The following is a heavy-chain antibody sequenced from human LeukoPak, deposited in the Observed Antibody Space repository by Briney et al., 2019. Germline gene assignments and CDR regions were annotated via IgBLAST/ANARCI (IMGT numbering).Heavy chain of an antibody. CDR3: ARAESSYRGCSYGSYY. J-gene: IGHJ4*02. V-gene: IGHV1-2*06. Sequence: ASVKVSCKASGYAFTGYYMHWVRQAPGQGLEWMGRINPNSGGTNYAQKFQGRVTMTRDTSISTAYMELSRLRSDDTAVYYCARAESSYRGCSYGSYYWGQGSLVTVSS. CDR2: INPNSGGT. CDR1: GYAFTGYY. D-gene: IGHD5-18*01.